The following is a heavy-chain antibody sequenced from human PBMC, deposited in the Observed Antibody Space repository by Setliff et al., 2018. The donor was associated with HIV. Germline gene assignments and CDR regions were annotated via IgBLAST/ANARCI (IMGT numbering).Heavy chain of an antibody. CDR3: ASLNYYDSSGYYPH. D-gene: IGHD3-22*01. J-gene: IGHJ4*02. CDR2: IYYSGST. CDR1: GGSISSGDYF. V-gene: IGHV4-30-4*08. Sequence: SETLSLTCTVSGGSISSGDYFLSWIRQPPGKGLEWIGYIYYSGSTYYNPSLKSRVTISVDTSKNQFSLKLSSVTAADTAVYYCASLNYYDSSGYYPHWGQGTLVAVSS.